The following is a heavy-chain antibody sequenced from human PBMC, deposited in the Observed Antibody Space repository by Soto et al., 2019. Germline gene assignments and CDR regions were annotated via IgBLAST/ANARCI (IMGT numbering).Heavy chain of an antibody. J-gene: IGHJ6*02. CDR1: AGSISSRNW. D-gene: IGHD3-22*01. CDR2: IHHSGST. CDR3: ARTSYYDSSGYYGMDV. Sequence: PSETLSLTCAVSAGSISSRNWWTWVRQSPGKGLEWIGEIHHSGSTNYNPSLKSRVTISVDNSKNQFSLKLTSVTAADTAVYYCARTSYYDSSGYYGMDVWGQGTTVTSP. V-gene: IGHV4-4*02.